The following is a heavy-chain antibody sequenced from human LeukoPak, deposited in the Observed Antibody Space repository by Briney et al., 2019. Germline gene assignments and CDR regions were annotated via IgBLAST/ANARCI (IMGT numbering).Heavy chain of an antibody. D-gene: IGHD3-10*01. Sequence: NPSETLSLTCTVSGGSISSSSYYWGWIRQPPGKGLEWIGSIYYSGSTYYNPSLKSRVTISVDTSKNQFSLKLSSVTAADTAVYYCARGQITMVRGVIITLYFDYWGQGTLVTVSS. V-gene: IGHV4-39*01. J-gene: IGHJ4*02. CDR1: GGSISSSSYY. CDR3: ARGQITMVRGVIITLYFDY. CDR2: IYYSGST.